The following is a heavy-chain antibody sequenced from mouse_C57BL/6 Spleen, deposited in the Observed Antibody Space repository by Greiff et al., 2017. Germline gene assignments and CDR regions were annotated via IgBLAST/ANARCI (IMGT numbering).Heavy chain of an antibody. V-gene: IGHV1-76*01. CDR3: ARSRYDYGEWYFDV. CDR2: IYPGSGNT. D-gene: IGHD2-4*01. J-gene: IGHJ1*03. Sequence: QVQLQQSGAELVRPGASVKLSCKASGYTFTDYYINWVKQRPGQGLEWIARIYPGSGNTYYNEKFKGKATLTAEKSSSTAYMQLSSLTSEDSAVYFCARSRYDYGEWYFDVWGTGTTVTVSS. CDR1: GYTFTDYY.